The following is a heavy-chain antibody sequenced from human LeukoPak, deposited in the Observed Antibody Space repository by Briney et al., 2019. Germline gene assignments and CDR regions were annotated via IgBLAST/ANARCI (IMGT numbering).Heavy chain of an antibody. CDR1: GYTFTSNY. V-gene: IGHV1-46*01. CDR2: ISPSGGST. Sequence: ASVKVSCKAFGYTFTSNYMHWVRQAPGQGPEWMGVISPSGGSTTYAQKFQGRVTMTRDTSISTAYMELSRLRSDDTAVYYCARVSPGDYYDSSGPGYWGQGTLVTVSS. CDR3: ARVSPGDYYDSSGPGY. D-gene: IGHD3-22*01. J-gene: IGHJ4*02.